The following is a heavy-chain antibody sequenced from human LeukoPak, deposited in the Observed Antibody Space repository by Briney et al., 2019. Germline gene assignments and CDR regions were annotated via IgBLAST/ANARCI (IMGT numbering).Heavy chain of an antibody. D-gene: IGHD2-2*01. CDR3: ARGDIVVVPAATHYWFDP. J-gene: IGHJ5*02. Sequence: SETLSLTCTVSGGSISSYYWSWIRQPAGKGLEWIGRIYTSGSTNYNPSLKSRVTMSVDTSKNQFSLKLSSVTAADTAVYYCARGDIVVVPAATHYWFDPWGQGTLVTASS. CDR1: GGSISSYY. CDR2: IYTSGST. V-gene: IGHV4-4*07.